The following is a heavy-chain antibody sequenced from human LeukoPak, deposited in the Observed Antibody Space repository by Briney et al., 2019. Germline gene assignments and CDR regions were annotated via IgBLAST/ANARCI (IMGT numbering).Heavy chain of an antibody. D-gene: IGHD5-18*01. CDR2: IWHDGRNK. CDR1: GFTFSSYG. V-gene: IGHV3-33*01. CDR3: ARERYSYGWRDGMDV. J-gene: IGHJ6*02. Sequence: PGGSLRLSCAASGFTFSSYGMHWVRQAPGKGLEWVAVIWHDGRNKYYAASVKGRFTISRDNSKNTLYLQMNSLRAEDTAVYYCARERYSYGWRDGMDVWGQGTTVTVSS.